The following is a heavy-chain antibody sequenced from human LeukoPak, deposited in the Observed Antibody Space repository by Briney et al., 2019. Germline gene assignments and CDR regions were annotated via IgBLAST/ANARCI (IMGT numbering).Heavy chain of an antibody. J-gene: IGHJ6*02. CDR3: ARGFWSGCYGMDV. CDR1: GYTFIGYY. CDR2: INPNSGGT. Sequence: ASVKVSCKASGYTFIGYYMHWVRQGPGQGPEWMGWINPNSGGTNYAQKFQGRVTMTRDTSISTAYMELSRLKSDDTAVYYCARGFWSGCYGMDVWGQGTTVTVSS. V-gene: IGHV1-2*02. D-gene: IGHD3-3*01.